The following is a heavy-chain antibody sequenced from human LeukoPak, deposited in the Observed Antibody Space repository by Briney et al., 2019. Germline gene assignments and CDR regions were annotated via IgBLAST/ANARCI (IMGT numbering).Heavy chain of an antibody. CDR1: GFTFSTYA. Sequence: PGGSLRLSCAASGFTFSTYAMSWVRQAPGKGLEWVSGISGSGGSTYYADSVKGRFTISRDNSKNTLYLQMNSLRAEDTAVYYCARDGGGNLPPNDAFDIWGQGTMVTVSS. J-gene: IGHJ3*02. CDR2: ISGSGGST. D-gene: IGHD4-23*01. V-gene: IGHV3-23*01. CDR3: ARDGGGNLPPNDAFDI.